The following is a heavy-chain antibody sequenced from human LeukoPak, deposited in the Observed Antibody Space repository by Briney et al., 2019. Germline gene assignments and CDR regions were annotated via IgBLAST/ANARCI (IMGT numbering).Heavy chain of an antibody. CDR2: INNSGST. J-gene: IGHJ6*02. CDR1: GGSFSGYY. D-gene: IGHD3-9*01. CDR3: ARQDILTGSDYYYYYGMDV. V-gene: IGHV4-34*01. Sequence: SETLSLTCAVYGGSFSGYYWSWIRQPPGKGLEWIGEINNSGSTNYNPSLKSRVTISVDTSKNQFSLKLSSVTAADTAVYYCARQDILTGSDYYYYYGMDVWGQGTTVTVSS.